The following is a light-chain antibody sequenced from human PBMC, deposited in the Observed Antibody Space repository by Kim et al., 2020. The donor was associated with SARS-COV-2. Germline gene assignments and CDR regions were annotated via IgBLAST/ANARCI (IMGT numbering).Light chain of an antibody. CDR3: SSYTDTNTLL. V-gene: IGLV2-14*03. J-gene: IGLJ2*01. CDR2: AVS. CDR1: GSDLGDYNS. Sequence: GPSVPIPCHGTGSDLGDYNSVSWFQHHPGRAPNLIFSAVSNRPSGVSNRFSGSKSGYTASLTISTLQTEDEADYFCSSYTDTNTLLFGGGTKVTVL.